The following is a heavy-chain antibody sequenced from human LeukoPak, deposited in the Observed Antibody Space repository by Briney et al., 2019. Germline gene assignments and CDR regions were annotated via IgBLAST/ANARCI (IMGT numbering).Heavy chain of an antibody. J-gene: IGHJ4*02. V-gene: IGHV3-23*01. CDR3: ARDDDNYFDY. CDR1: GFTFSSYG. Sequence: GGSLRLSCAASGFTFSSYGMSWVRQAPGKGLEWVSAIGGRDGSTYYADSVKGRFTISRDNSKNTLYVQMNSLRAEDTAVYYCARDDDNYFDYWGQGTLVTVSS. D-gene: IGHD3-22*01. CDR2: IGGRDGST.